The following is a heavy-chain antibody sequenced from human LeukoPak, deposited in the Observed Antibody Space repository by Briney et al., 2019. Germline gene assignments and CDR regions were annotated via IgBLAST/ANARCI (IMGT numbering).Heavy chain of an antibody. V-gene: IGHV1-69*13. J-gene: IGHJ3*02. CDR2: IIPIFGTA. Sequence: SVKVSCKASGGTFSSYAISWVRQAPGQGLQWMGGIIPIFGTANYAQKFQGRVTITADESTSTAYMELSSLRSEDTAVYYCARDPSPLAAMIDIWGQGTMVTVSS. CDR3: ARDPSPLAAMIDI. CDR1: GGTFSSYA. D-gene: IGHD3-22*01.